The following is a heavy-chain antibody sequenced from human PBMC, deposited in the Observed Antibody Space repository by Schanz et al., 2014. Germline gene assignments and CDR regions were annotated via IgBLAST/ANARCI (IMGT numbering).Heavy chain of an antibody. V-gene: IGHV1-18*01. Sequence: QVQLVQSGAEVKKPGSSVKVSCKASGYTFTSHGISWVRQAPGQGLEWMGWITAYNGNTNYAQKLQGRVTMTTDTSTSTSYMELTSLRFDDTAVYYCARDFSAYVGNYFDYWGQGTLVTVSS. CDR3: ARDFSAYVGNYFDY. D-gene: IGHD5-12*01. CDR1: GYTFTSHG. CDR2: ITAYNGNT. J-gene: IGHJ4*02.